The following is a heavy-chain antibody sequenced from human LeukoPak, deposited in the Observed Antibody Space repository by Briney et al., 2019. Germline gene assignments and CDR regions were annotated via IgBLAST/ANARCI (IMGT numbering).Heavy chain of an antibody. Sequence: GGSLRLSCAASGFTFSSYAMHWVRQAPGKGLEYVSAISSNGGSTYYANSVKGRFTISRDNSKNTLYRQMGSLRAEDMAVYYCARAYGDYPRWFDPWGQGTLVTVSS. CDR1: GFTFSSYA. V-gene: IGHV3-64*01. J-gene: IGHJ5*02. D-gene: IGHD4-17*01. CDR3: ARAYGDYPRWFDP. CDR2: ISSNGGST.